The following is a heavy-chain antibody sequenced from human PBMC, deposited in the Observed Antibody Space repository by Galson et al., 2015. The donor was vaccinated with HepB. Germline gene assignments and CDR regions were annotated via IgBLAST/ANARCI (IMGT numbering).Heavy chain of an antibody. Sequence: ETLSLTCTVSGGSISSSSYYWGWIRQPPGKGLEWIGSIYYSGSTYYNPSLKSRVTISVDTSKNQFSLKLSSVTAADTAVYYCARGWAMVRGRSWFDPWGQGTLVTVSS. J-gene: IGHJ5*02. CDR3: ARGWAMVRGRSWFDP. D-gene: IGHD3-10*01. CDR1: GGSISSSSYY. V-gene: IGHV4-39*07. CDR2: IYYSGST.